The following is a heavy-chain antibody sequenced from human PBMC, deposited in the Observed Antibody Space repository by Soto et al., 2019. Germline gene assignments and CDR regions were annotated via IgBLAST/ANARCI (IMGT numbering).Heavy chain of an antibody. Sequence: GXSVKVSCKASGYTFTSYDINWVRQATGQGLEWMGWMNPNSGNTGYAQKFQGRVTMTRNTSISTAYMELSSLRSEDTAVYYCARGSGYYDFWSGYFNWFDPWGQGTLVTVSS. CDR1: GYTFTSYD. J-gene: IGHJ5*02. V-gene: IGHV1-8*01. CDR3: ARGSGYYDFWSGYFNWFDP. D-gene: IGHD3-3*01. CDR2: MNPNSGNT.